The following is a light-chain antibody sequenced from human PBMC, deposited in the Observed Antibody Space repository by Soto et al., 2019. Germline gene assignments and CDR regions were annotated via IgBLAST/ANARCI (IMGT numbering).Light chain of an antibody. J-gene: IGLJ1*01. CDR2: DVN. CDR1: SSDVGGYNY. Sequence: QSVLTQPASVSGSPGQSIAISCTGTSSDVGGYNYVSWYQQHPGKAPKLMIYDVNNRPSGVPDRFSGSKSGNTASLTISGLQAEDEADYYFSSYTSSGNYVFGTGTQLTVL. CDR3: SSYTSSGNYV. V-gene: IGLV2-14*01.